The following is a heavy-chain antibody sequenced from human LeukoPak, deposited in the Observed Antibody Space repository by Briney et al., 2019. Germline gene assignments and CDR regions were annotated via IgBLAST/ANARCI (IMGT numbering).Heavy chain of an antibody. Sequence: GGSLRLSCAASGFVFTNYAISWVRQAPGKGLEWVSGISGSGESTYYADSVKGRFTISRDNSKDTVYLQMNSLRAGDTAVYYCAKDDVAAFATGYMDVWGKGTTVTVSS. CDR1: GFVFTNYA. CDR3: AKDDVAAFATGYMDV. D-gene: IGHD6-6*01. CDR2: ISGSGEST. J-gene: IGHJ6*03. V-gene: IGHV3-23*01.